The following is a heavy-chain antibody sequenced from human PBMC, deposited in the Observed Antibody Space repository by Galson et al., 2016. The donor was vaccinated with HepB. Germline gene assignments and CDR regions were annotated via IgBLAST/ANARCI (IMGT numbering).Heavy chain of an antibody. CDR3: ARDRYYDFWSGHYTSNYFDY. D-gene: IGHD3-3*01. J-gene: IGHJ4*02. V-gene: IGHV3-48*03. CDR2: ISFSGDTI. Sequence: SLRLSCAASGFTFSHFEMNWVRQAPGKGLEWVAYISFSGDTIYYADSVKGRFTVSRDNAKNSLYLQMSSLSAEDTALYYCARDRYYDFWSGHYTSNYFDYWGQGTLVTVSS. CDR1: GFTFSHFE.